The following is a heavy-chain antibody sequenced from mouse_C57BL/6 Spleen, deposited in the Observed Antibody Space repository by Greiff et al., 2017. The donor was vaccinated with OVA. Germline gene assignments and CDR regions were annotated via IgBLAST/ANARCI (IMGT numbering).Heavy chain of an antibody. D-gene: IGHD2-2*01. V-gene: IGHV1-50*01. J-gene: IGHJ2*01. Sequence: QVQLQQSGAELVKPGASVKLSCKASGYTFTSYWMQWVKQRPGQGLEWIGEIDPSDSYTNYNQKFKGKATLTVDTSSSTAYMQLSSLTSEDSAVYYCARRGGYPFDYWGQGTTLTVSS. CDR2: IDPSDSYT. CDR3: ARRGGYPFDY. CDR1: GYTFTSYW.